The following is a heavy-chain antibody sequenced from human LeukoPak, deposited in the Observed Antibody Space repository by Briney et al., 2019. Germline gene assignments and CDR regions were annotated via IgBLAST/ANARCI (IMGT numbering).Heavy chain of an antibody. J-gene: IGHJ4*02. V-gene: IGHV3-23*01. D-gene: IGHD3-9*01. CDR3: AKDPELRYSHDFDY. CDR1: GFTFSSYA. Sequence: PGGSLRLSCAAPGFTFSSYAMSWVRQAPGKGLEWVSAISGSGGSTYYADSVKGRFTISRDNSKNTLYLQMNSLRAEDTAVYYCAKDPELRYSHDFDYWGQGTLVTVSS. CDR2: ISGSGGST.